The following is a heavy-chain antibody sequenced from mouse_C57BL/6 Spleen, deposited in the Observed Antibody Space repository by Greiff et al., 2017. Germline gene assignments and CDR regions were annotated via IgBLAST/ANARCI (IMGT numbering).Heavy chain of an antibody. CDR2: IDPETGGP. V-gene: IGHV1-15*01. J-gene: IGHJ2*01. CDR3: TKSYYYGIDY. D-gene: IGHD1-1*01. Sequence: VQLQQSGAELVRPGASVTLSCKASGYTFTDYEMHWVKQTPVHGLEWIGAIDPETGGPAYNQKFKGKAILTADKSSSTSYMELRSLTSEDSAVYSCTKSYYYGIDYWGQGTTLTVSS. CDR1: GYTFTDYE.